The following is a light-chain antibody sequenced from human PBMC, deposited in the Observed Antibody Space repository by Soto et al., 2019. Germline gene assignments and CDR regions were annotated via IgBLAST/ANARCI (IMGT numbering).Light chain of an antibody. CDR2: DVS. CDR3: NSYTSSSTVV. V-gene: IGLV2-14*01. CDR1: SSDIGGYNY. J-gene: IGLJ2*01. Sequence: QSALTQPASVSGSPGQSITISCTGTSSDIGGYNYVSWYQQHPGKAPNLMIYDVSHRPSGVSNRFSGSKSGNTASLTISGLQAEDEADYYCNSYTSSSTVVFGGGTKVTVL.